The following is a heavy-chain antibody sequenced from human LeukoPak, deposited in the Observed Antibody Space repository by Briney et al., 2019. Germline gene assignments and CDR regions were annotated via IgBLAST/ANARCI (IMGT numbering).Heavy chain of an antibody. CDR1: GGSISSSSYY. CDR2: IYYSGTT. Sequence: PSETLSLTRTVSGGSISSSSYYWGWIRQPPGKGLEWIGTIYYSGTTYYNPSLKSRVTISADTSKNHFSLKLSSVTAADTAVYYCARPGHSYYYMDVWGKGTTVTVSS. V-gene: IGHV4-39*02. J-gene: IGHJ6*03. CDR3: ARPGHSYYYMDV. D-gene: IGHD1-1*01.